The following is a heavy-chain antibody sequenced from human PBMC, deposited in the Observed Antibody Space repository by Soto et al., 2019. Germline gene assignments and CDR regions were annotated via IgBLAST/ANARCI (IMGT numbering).Heavy chain of an antibody. CDR1: RYTFTRYG. Sequence: SVKVSCKASRYTFTRYGISWVRQAPVKGLEWMGWISAYNGNTNYAQKLQGRVTMTTDTSTSTAYMELRSLRSDDTAVYYCATNAKHDYGGNSGRVGPWSYWGQGTLVTVYS. J-gene: IGHJ4*02. V-gene: IGHV1-18*01. CDR3: ATNAKHDYGGNSGRVGPWSY. CDR2: ISAYNGNT. D-gene: IGHD4-17*01.